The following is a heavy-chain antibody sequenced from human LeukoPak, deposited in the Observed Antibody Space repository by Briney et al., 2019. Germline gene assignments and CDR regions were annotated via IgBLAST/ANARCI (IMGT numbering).Heavy chain of an antibody. CDR2: INPNSGGT. Sequence: ASVKVSCKASGYTFTGYYMHWVRQAPGQGLEWMGWINPNSGGTNYAQKLQGRVTMTTDTSTSTAYMELRSLRSDDTAVYYCARFYDVWSAYPCDDPWGQGTLVTVSS. J-gene: IGHJ5*02. CDR1: GYTFTGYY. CDR3: ARFYDVWSAYPCDDP. D-gene: IGHD3-3*01. V-gene: IGHV1-2*02.